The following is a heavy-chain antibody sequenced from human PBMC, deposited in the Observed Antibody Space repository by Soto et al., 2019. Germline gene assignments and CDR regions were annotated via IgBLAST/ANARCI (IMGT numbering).Heavy chain of an antibody. V-gene: IGHV3-74*01. CDR1: GFTFSRYW. J-gene: IGHJ4*02. CDR2: ISSDGSNI. Sequence: EVQLVESGGGLVQRGGSLRLSCAASGFTFSRYWMHWVRQAPGKGLVWVSRISSDGSNIIYADSVKGRFTISRDDAKNTLYLQMNNLRDEDMAVYYCGRDQTMAGPTTLDYWGQGALVTVSS. D-gene: IGHD6-19*01. CDR3: GRDQTMAGPTTLDY.